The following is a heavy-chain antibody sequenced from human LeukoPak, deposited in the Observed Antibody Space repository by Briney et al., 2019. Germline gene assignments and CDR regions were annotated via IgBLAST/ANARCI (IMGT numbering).Heavy chain of an antibody. CDR3: ARDEDY. V-gene: IGHV1-3*01. Sequence: GASVKVSCKASGYTFNNYAMHWVRQAPGQRLEWMGWIHAGSGNTRFSQKFQGRVTITRDTSASTAYMELSSLTSEDTAVYYCARDEDYWGQGTLVTVSS. J-gene: IGHJ4*02. CDR2: IHAGSGNT. CDR1: GYTFNNYA.